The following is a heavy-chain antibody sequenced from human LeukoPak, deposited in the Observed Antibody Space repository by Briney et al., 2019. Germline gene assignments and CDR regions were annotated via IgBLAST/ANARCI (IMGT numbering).Heavy chain of an antibody. Sequence: PGGSMRLSCAAYGFTFSSYSMNWDRQAPGKVLEWVSSISSSSSYIYYADSVKGRFTISRDNAKNSLYLQINSLRAEDTAVYYCARVLGYGYYDSSAFDIWGQGTMVTVSS. CDR3: ARVLGYGYYDSSAFDI. J-gene: IGHJ3*02. D-gene: IGHD3-22*01. V-gene: IGHV3-21*01. CDR2: ISSSSSYI. CDR1: GFTFSSYS.